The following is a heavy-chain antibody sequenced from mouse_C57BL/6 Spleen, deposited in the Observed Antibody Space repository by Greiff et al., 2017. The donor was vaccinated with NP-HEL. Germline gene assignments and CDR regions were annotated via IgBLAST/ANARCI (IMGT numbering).Heavy chain of an antibody. CDR1: GYTFTDYY. Sequence: EVQLQQSGPELVKPGASVKISCKASGYTFTDYYMNWVKQSHGKSLEWIGDINPNNGGTSYNQKFKGKATLTVDKSSSTAYMELRSLTSEDSAVYYCARDHLLDYWGQGTSVTVSS. CDR2: INPNNGGT. J-gene: IGHJ4*01. CDR3: ARDHLLDY. V-gene: IGHV1-26*01.